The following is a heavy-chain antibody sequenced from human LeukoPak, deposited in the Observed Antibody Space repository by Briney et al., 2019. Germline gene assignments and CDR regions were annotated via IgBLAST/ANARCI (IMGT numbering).Heavy chain of an antibody. CDR2: ISYDGSNK. CDR1: GFTFSSYA. Sequence: PGGSLRLSCAASGFTFSSYAMHWVRQAPGKGLEWVAVISYDGSNKYYADSVKGRFTISRDNSKNTLYLQMNSLRAEDTAAYYCARDPYYYDSSGYYHGGYYFDYWGQGTLVTVSS. CDR3: ARDPYYYDSSGYYHGGYYFDY. D-gene: IGHD3-22*01. J-gene: IGHJ4*02. V-gene: IGHV3-30-3*01.